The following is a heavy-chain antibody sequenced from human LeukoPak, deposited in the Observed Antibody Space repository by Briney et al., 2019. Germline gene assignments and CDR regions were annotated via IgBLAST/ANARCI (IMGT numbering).Heavy chain of an antibody. CDR2: ISKDGSNK. J-gene: IGHJ4*02. CDR1: GFTFNSYA. V-gene: IGHV3-30-3*01. D-gene: IGHD2-2*01. Sequence: GGSLRLSCTASGFTFNSYAMHWVRQSPGKGLEWVAVISKDGSNKYCVDSVKGRFTISRDNSKNTVYLQMSSLRPDDTAVYYCAREDQQLPDYWGQGTLVTVSS. CDR3: AREDQQLPDY.